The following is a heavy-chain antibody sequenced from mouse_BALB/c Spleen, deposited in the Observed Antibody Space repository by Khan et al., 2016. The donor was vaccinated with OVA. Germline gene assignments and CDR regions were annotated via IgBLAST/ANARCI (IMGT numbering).Heavy chain of an antibody. D-gene: IGHD4-1*01. Sequence: QVQLQQSGAELMKSGASVKLSCKATGYTFSSYWIEWVKQRPGHGLEWIGEILPGSGNSNYNEKFKDKATFTADTSSNIAYMQLSSLTSEDSAVSFCARGAGTTYGMDYWGQGTSVTVSS. V-gene: IGHV1-9*01. CDR2: ILPGSGNS. CDR3: ARGAGTTYGMDY. CDR1: GYTFSSYW. J-gene: IGHJ4*01.